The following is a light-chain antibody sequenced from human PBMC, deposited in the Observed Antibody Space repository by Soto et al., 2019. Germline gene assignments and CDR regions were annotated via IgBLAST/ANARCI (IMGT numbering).Light chain of an antibody. Sequence: VLTQPPSVSGAPGQRVTISCTGDNSNLGAGYDVHWYQQLPGAAPKLVIFGNRNRPSGVPERFSGSKSGTSASLAITGLQAEDEADYYCQAYDYSLTAFVFGGGTKVTVL. CDR3: QAYDYSLTAFV. V-gene: IGLV1-40*01. CDR1: NSNLGAGYD. J-gene: IGLJ3*02. CDR2: GNR.